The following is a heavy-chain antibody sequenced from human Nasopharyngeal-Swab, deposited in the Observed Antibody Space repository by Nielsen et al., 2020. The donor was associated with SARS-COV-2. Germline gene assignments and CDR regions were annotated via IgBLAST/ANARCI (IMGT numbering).Heavy chain of an antibody. Sequence: WVRQCPGTGLEWIGSIYYRGSTYFNPSLESRVTISVDTTKNQFSLKLSSVTAADTAVYYCAADSAQRLVLRRTSFDPWGQGTLVTVSS. D-gene: IGHD6-19*01. CDR3: AADSAQRLVLRRTSFDP. V-gene: IGHV4-39*01. CDR2: IYYRGST. J-gene: IGHJ5*02.